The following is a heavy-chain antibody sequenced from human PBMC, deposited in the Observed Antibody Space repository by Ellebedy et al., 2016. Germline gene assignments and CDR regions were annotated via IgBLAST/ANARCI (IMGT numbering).Heavy chain of an antibody. CDR1: RYTLSELS. Sequence: ASVKVSCKVSRYTLSELSMFWVRQAPGKGLEWMGGFDPEDGEAIHAQKFQGRVTMTEDTSTETAYMELSSLRSDDTAVYYCATVGGVGALRRNYGMDVWGQGTTVTVSS. CDR3: ATVGGVGALRRNYGMDV. V-gene: IGHV1-24*01. CDR2: FDPEDGEA. J-gene: IGHJ6*02. D-gene: IGHD1-26*01.